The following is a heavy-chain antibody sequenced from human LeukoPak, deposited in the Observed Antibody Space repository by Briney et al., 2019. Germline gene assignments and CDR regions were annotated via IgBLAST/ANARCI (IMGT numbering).Heavy chain of an antibody. CDR1: GYSFTSYW. J-gene: IGHJ6*04. Sequence: GESLKISCKGSGYSFTSYWIGWVRPMPGKGQEWMGIIYPGDSDTRYSPSFQGQVTISADKSISTAYLQWSSLKASDTAMYYCARHSSWGRGLYGDSTYYYYYYGMDVWGKGTTVTVSS. CDR3: ARHSSWGRGLYGDSTYYYYYYGMDV. D-gene: IGHD4-17*01. CDR2: IYPGDSDT. V-gene: IGHV5-51*01.